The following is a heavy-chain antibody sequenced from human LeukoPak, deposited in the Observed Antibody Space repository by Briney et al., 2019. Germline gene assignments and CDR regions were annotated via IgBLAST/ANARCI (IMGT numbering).Heavy chain of an antibody. CDR1: GFTFSSNG. V-gene: IGHV3-48*04. CDR3: AKEHYYYYYMDV. Sequence: GGSLRLSCAASGFTFSSNGMNWVRQAPGKGLEWVSYISATGGTIYYADSVKGRFTISRDNAKNSLYLQMNSLRAEDMALYYCAKEHYYYYYMDVWGKGTTVTVSS. CDR2: ISATGGTI. J-gene: IGHJ6*03.